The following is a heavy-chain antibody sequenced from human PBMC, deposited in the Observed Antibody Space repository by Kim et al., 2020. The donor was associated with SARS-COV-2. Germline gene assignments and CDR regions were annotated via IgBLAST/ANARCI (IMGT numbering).Heavy chain of an antibody. J-gene: IGHJ4*02. D-gene: IGHD6-13*01. CDR2: IYYSGST. CDR3: ASEQQLAHDY. V-gene: IGHV4-39*07. CDR1: GGSISSSSYY. Sequence: SETLSLTCTVSGGSISSSSYYWGWIRQPPGKGLEWIGSIYYSGSTYYNPSLKSRVTISVDTSKNQFSLKLSSVTAADTAVYYWASEQQLAHDYWGQGTLVTVSS.